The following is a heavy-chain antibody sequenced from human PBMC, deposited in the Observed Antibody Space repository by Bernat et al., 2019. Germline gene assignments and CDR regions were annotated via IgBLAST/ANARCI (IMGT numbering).Heavy chain of an antibody. CDR1: GFTFSSYW. D-gene: IGHD3-3*01. V-gene: IGHV3-74*01. CDR3: ARVRVTIFGVVIGLDY. CDR2: INSDGTST. Sequence: EVQLVESGGGLVQPGGSLRLSCAASGFTFSSYWMHWVRQAPGKGLVWVSRINSDGTSTSYADPVTGRFTISRDNTKNTLYLQMNSLRAEDTAVYYCARVRVTIFGVVIGLDYWGQGTLVTVSS. J-gene: IGHJ4*02.